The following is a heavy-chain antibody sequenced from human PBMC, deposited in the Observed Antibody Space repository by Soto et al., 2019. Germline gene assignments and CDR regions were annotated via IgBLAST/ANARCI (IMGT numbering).Heavy chain of an antibody. D-gene: IGHD1-1*01. J-gene: IGHJ6*02. CDR1: GFTFSSYA. V-gene: IGHV3-23*01. CDR3: AKGNSGRYYYGMDV. CDR2: ISDSGGGT. Sequence: PGGSLRLSYAAFGFTFSSYAMSWVRQAPGKGLEWVSAISDSGGGTYYADSVKGRFTISRDNSKNTLYLQMNSLRAEDTAVYYCAKGNSGRYYYGMDVWGQGTTVTVSS.